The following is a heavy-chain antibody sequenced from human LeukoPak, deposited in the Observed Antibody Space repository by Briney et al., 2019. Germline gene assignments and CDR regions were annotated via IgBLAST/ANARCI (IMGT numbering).Heavy chain of an antibody. D-gene: IGHD5-18*01. J-gene: IGHJ4*02. Sequence: ASVKVSCKASGYTFTGYYMHWVRQAPGQGLEWMGWINPNSGGTNYAQKFQGRVTMTRDTSISTAYMELSRLRSDDTAVYYCARGSTSLRGYSYVVEYWGQGTLVTVSS. CDR3: ARGSTSLRGYSYVVEY. CDR2: INPNSGGT. CDR1: GYTFTGYY. V-gene: IGHV1-2*02.